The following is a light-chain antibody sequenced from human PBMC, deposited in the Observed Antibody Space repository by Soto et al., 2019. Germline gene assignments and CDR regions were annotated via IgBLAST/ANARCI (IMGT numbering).Light chain of an antibody. CDR1: QSVSSY. CDR2: GAS. J-gene: IGKJ1*01. Sequence: EIVLTQSPGTLSLSPGERATLSCRASQSVSSYLAWYQQKPGQAPRLLIYGASSRATAIPDRFSGSGSGTDFTLTISRLEPEDFAVYYCQQYGRPSRTFGQGTKVEIK. CDR3: QQYGRPSRT. V-gene: IGKV3-20*01.